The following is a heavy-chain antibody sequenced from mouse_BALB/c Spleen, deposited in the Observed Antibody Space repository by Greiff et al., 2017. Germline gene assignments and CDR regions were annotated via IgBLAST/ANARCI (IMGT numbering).Heavy chain of an antibody. CDR2: IDPANGNT. CDR3: ARSDGSSWAMDY. J-gene: IGHJ4*01. D-gene: IGHD1-1*01. Sequence: VQLQQSGAELVKPGASVKLSCTASGFNIKDTYMHWVKQRPEQGLEWIGRIDPANGNTKYDPKFQGKATITADTSSNTAYLQLSSLTSEDTAVYYCARSDGSSWAMDYWGQGTSVTVSS. V-gene: IGHV14-3*02. CDR1: GFNIKDTY.